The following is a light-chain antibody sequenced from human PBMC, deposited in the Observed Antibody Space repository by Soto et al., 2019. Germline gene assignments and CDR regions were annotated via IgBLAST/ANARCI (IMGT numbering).Light chain of an antibody. Sequence: QSALTQPPSASGSPGQSVTISCTGTSSDVGGYDYVSWYQQHPGKAPKLIIYEVTKRPSGVPDRFSGSKSGNTASLTVSGLQAEDEADYHCGSYANGNKPQFGGGTKLTVL. CDR3: GSYANGNKPQ. CDR2: EVT. V-gene: IGLV2-8*01. CDR1: SSDVGGYDY. J-gene: IGLJ2*01.